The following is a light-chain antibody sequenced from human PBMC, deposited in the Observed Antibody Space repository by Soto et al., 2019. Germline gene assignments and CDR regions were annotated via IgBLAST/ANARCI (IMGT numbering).Light chain of an antibody. CDR3: QQYVSSPPRYT. J-gene: IGKJ2*01. CDR2: GAS. CDR1: QSVNSRF. Sequence: EIVLTQSPGTLSLSPGERATLSCRAIQSVNSRFLAWYQQKPGQAPRLLMYGASTRATGIPYRFSGSGSGADFTLTSSRLEPEDFAVYYCQQYVSSPPRYTFGQGTKMDIK. V-gene: IGKV3-20*01.